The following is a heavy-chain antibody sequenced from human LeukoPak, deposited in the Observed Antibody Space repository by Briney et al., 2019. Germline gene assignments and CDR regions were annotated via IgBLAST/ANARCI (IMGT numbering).Heavy chain of an antibody. CDR2: INPNSGGT. D-gene: IGHD2/OR15-2a*01. J-gene: IGHJ5*02. Sequence: ASVKVSCKASGYVFTGYYMHWVRQAPGQGLEWMGWINPNSGGTKYAQKFQGRVTMTRDTSSTTVYMDLTRLRSDDTAVYFCARPLGSLKEYWWFDPWGQGTLVTVSS. CDR1: GYVFTGYY. CDR3: ARPLGSLKEYWWFDP. V-gene: IGHV1-2*02.